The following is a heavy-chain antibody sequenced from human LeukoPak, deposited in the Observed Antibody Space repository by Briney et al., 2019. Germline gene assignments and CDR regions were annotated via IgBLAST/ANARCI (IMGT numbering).Heavy chain of an antibody. CDR2: IYYSGST. CDR3: ARDGLGRLDY. CDR1: GGSISSGGYY. V-gene: IGHV4-31*03. Sequence: SETLSLTCTVSGGSISSGGYYWSWIRQHPGKGLEWIGYIYYSGSTYYNPSLKSRVTISVDTSKNQFSLKLSSVTAADTAVYYCARDGLGRLDYWGQGTLVTVSS. D-gene: IGHD7-27*01. J-gene: IGHJ4*02.